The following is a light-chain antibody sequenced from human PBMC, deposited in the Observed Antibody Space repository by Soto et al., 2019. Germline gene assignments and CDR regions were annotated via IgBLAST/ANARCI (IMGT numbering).Light chain of an antibody. V-gene: IGKV3-15*01. CDR3: QQYNTWWT. CDR1: QSVSNN. CDR2: DAS. Sequence: EIVLTQSPATLSVSPGERATLSCRASQSVSNNLAWYQKKPGQAPRLLIHDASTRATGIPARFSGSGSGTDFTLTISSLQSEDFAVYYCQQYNTWWTFGQGTRVEIK. J-gene: IGKJ1*01.